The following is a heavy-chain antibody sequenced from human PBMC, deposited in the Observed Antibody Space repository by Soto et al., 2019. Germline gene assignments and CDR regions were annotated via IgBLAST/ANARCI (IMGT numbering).Heavy chain of an antibody. CDR1: GFTFSSYD. CDR2: IGTAGDT. CDR3: ARDPGGFGEPYGMDV. Sequence: EVQLVESGGGLVQPGGSLRLSCAASGFTFSSYDMHWVRQATGKGLEWVSAIGTAGDTYYPGSVKGRFTISRENAKNSLYLQMNSLRAEDRAVYYCARDPGGFGEPYGMDVWGQGTTVTVSS. J-gene: IGHJ6*02. D-gene: IGHD3-10*01. V-gene: IGHV3-13*01.